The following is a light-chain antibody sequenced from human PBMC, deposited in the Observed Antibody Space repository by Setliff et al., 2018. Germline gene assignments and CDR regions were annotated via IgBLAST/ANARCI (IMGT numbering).Light chain of an antibody. Sequence: QSALTQPPSASGSPGQSVTIYCTGTSSDVGGDNYVSWYQQHPGKAPKLMIYEVSKWPSGVPDRFSGSKSGNTASLTVSGLQAEDEADYYCSSYAGSNTSVFGTGTKVTVL. CDR3: SSYAGSNTSV. CDR1: SSDVGGDNY. CDR2: EVS. V-gene: IGLV2-8*01. J-gene: IGLJ1*01.